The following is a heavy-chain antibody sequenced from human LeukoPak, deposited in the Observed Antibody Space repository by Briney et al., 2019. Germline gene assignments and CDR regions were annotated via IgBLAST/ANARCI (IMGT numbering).Heavy chain of an antibody. CDR3: AKDSSYSNNGAFDY. Sequence: PGGSLRLSCAASGFTFSSYGMHWVRQAPGKGLEWVSGISWNSGSIGYADSVKGRFTISRDNAKNSLYLQMNSLRAEDTALYYCAKDSSYSNNGAFDYWGQGTLVTVSS. J-gene: IGHJ4*02. D-gene: IGHD4-11*01. CDR1: GFTFSSYG. CDR2: ISWNSGSI. V-gene: IGHV3-9*01.